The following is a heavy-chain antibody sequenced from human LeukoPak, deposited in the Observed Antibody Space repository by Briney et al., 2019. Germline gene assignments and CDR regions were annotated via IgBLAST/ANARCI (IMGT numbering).Heavy chain of an antibody. J-gene: IGHJ4*02. CDR3: ARGIADPYSFDS. D-gene: IGHD6-13*01. V-gene: IGHV4-31*03. Sequence: PSQTLSLTCTVSGGSISSGGYYWSWIRQHPGKGLEWIGYIYSTGSTNYSPSLKSRVTMSVDKSKNQFSLNLSSVTAADTAVYYCARGIADPYSFDSWGQGTLVTVSS. CDR2: IYSTGST. CDR1: GGSISSGGYY.